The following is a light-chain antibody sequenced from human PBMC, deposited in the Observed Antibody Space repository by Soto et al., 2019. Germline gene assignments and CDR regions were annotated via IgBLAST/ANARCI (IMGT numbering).Light chain of an antibody. J-gene: IGLJ1*01. V-gene: IGLV2-14*01. CDR2: DVS. CDR1: SSDVGGYNY. Sequence: QSALTQPASVSGSPGQSITISCTGTSSDVGGYNYVSWYQQHPGKAPKFMIYDVSNRPSGVSNRFSGSKSGNTASLTISGLQAEDEADYYCCSYTTSNTRQIVFGTGPKLTVL. CDR3: CSYTTSNTRQIV.